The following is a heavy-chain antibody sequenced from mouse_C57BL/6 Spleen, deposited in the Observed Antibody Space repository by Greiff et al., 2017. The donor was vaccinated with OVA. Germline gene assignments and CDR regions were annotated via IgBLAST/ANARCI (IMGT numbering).Heavy chain of an antibody. D-gene: IGHD1-1*01. CDR1: GYTFTSYW. CDR3: ARRDYYGSSPLDY. CDR2: IDPSDSET. Sequence: QVQLKQPGAELVRPGSSVKLSCKASGYTFTSYWMHWVKQRPIQGLEWIGNIDPSDSETHYNQKFKDKATLTVDKSSSTAYMQLISLTSEDSAVYYCARRDYYGSSPLDYWGQGTTLTVSS. J-gene: IGHJ2*01. V-gene: IGHV1-52*01.